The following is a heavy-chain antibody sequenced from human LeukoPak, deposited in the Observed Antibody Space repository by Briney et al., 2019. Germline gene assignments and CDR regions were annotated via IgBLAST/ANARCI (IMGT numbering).Heavy chain of an antibody. CDR2: INHSGST. V-gene: IGHV4-34*01. J-gene: IGHJ3*02. CDR1: GGSFSGYY. D-gene: IGHD2-15*01. CDR3: AATLDIVVVVAAITDAFDI. Sequence: PSETLSLTCAVYGGSFSGYYWSWLRQPPGKGLEWIGEINHSGSTNYNPSLKSRVTISVDTSKNQFSLKLSSVTAADTAVYYCAATLDIVVVVAAITDAFDIWGQGTMVTVSS.